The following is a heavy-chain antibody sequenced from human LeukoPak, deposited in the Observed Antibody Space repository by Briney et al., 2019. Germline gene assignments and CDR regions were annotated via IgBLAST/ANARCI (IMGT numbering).Heavy chain of an antibody. D-gene: IGHD2-2*01. CDR2: IKQDGSEK. J-gene: IGHJ4*02. CDR1: GFTFGSYW. Sequence: GGSLRLSCAASGFTFGSYWMSWVRQAPGKGLEWVANIKQDGSEKYYVDSVKGRFTISRDDAKNSLYLQMNGLRAEDTAVYYCARVPYCSSTSCYAIFDYWGQGALVTVSS. CDR3: ARVPYCSSTSCYAIFDY. V-gene: IGHV3-7*05.